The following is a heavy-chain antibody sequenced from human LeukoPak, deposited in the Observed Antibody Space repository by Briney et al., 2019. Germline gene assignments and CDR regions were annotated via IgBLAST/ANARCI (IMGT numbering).Heavy chain of an antibody. CDR2: ISGSGGST. CDR3: CGVAGSPMTPYYFDY. J-gene: IGHJ4*02. D-gene: IGHD2-15*01. Sequence: PGGSLRLSCAASGFTFSSYAMSWVRQAPGKGLEWVSAISGSGGSTYYADSVKGRFTISRDNSKNTLYLQMNGLRAEDTAVYYCCGVAGSPMTPYYFDYWGQGTLVTVSS. CDR1: GFTFSSYA. V-gene: IGHV3-23*01.